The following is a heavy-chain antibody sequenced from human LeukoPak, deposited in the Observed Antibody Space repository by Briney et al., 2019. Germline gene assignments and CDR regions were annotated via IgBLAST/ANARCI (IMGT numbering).Heavy chain of an antibody. CDR1: GGSISSSSYY. CDR3: ASLDTAMVWSIYY. J-gene: IGHJ4*02. V-gene: IGHV4-39*01. Sequence: PSETLCLTCTVSGGSISSSSYYWGWIRQPPGKGLEWIGSIYYSGSTYDNPSLKSRVTISVDTSKNQFSLKLSSVTAADTAVYYCASLDTAMVWSIYYWGQGTLVTVSS. D-gene: IGHD5-18*01. CDR2: IYYSGST.